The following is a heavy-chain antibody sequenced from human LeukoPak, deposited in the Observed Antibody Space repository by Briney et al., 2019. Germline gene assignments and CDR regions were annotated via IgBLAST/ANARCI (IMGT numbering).Heavy chain of an antibody. D-gene: IGHD1-26*01. J-gene: IGHJ1*01. CDR3: ARGYYRRGAEFFQH. V-gene: IGHV3-11*04. CDR2: ISGTGSTI. Sequence: GGSLRLSCAVPKFTFTDYYFSYIRQAPGQGLEWVSYISGTGSTISYADSVKGRFTISWDNAKNSLYLQMDSLRAEDTAVYYCARGYYRRGAEFFQHWGQGTLVTVSS. CDR1: KFTFTDYY.